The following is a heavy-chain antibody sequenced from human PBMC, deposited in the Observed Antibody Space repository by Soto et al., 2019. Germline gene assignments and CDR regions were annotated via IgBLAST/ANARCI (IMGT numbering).Heavy chain of an antibody. V-gene: IGHV4-4*02. CDR1: GGSISSSNW. D-gene: IGHD4-17*01. Sequence: QVQLQESGPGLVKPSGNLSLTCAVSGGSISSSNWWSWVRQPPGKGLEWIGEIYHSGSTNYNPSLKSRGTTSVEKSKNQFARKLSSVTAADTAVYYCARSTVVTRLLDFDYWGQGTLVTVAS. J-gene: IGHJ4*02. CDR3: ARSTVVTRLLDFDY. CDR2: IYHSGST.